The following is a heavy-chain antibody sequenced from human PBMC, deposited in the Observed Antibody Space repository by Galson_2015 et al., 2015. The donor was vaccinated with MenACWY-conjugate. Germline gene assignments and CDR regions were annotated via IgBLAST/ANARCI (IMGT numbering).Heavy chain of an antibody. CDR3: ARLVTSGSGSNKIDAFDI. Sequence: QSGAEVKKPGESLKISCKGSGYSFTSYWIGWVRQMPGKGLEWMGIIYPGDPDTRYSPSFQGQVTISADKSISTAYLQWSSLKASDTAMFYCARLVTSGSGSNKIDAFDIWGQGTMVTVSS. V-gene: IGHV5-51*01. D-gene: IGHD3-10*01. CDR2: IYPGDPDT. CDR1: GYSFTSYW. J-gene: IGHJ3*02.